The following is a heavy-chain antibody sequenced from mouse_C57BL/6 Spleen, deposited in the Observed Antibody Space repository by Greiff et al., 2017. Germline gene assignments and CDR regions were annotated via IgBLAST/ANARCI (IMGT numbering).Heavy chain of an antibody. Sequence: QVQLQQSGAELAQPGASVKLSCKASGYTFTSYWMHWVKQRPGQGLEWIGYINPSSGYTKYNQKFKDKATLTADKSSSTAYRQLSSLTYEDSAVDYGARDDYDAGTWFADWGQGTLVTVSA. J-gene: IGHJ3*01. D-gene: IGHD2-4*01. CDR2: INPSSGYT. CDR1: GYTFTSYW. V-gene: IGHV1-7*01. CDR3: ARDDYDAGTWFAD.